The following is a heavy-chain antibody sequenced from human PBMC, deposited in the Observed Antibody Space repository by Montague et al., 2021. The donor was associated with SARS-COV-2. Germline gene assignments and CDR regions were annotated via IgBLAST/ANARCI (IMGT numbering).Heavy chain of an antibody. CDR1: GYSISSGYY. CDR2: IYHSGST. V-gene: IGHV4-38-2*02. D-gene: IGHD3-3*01. Sequence: SETLSLTCTVSGYSISSGYYWGWIRQPPGKGLEWIGSIYHSGSTYYNPSLKSRVTISVDTSKNQFSLKLSSVTAADTAVYYCARDVRYYDFWSGRAQTSPDYWGQETLVTVSS. J-gene: IGHJ4*02. CDR3: ARDVRYYDFWSGRAQTSPDY.